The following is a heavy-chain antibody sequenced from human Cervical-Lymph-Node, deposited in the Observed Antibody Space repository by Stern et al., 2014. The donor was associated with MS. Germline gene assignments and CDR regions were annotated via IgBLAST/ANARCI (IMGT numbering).Heavy chain of an antibody. CDR3: ARDASSPERSDW. D-gene: IGHD1-1*01. CDR1: GFTVSRDY. Sequence: EVQLVESGGGVIQPGGSLRLSCTASGFTVSRDYMTWVRQAPGQGLEWVSIITNVGSTFYTASVKGRFTISRDDSKNTVYLHMTSLRAEDTAMYYCARDASSPERSDWWGQGTLVTVSS. CDR2: ITNVGST. V-gene: IGHV3-53*01. J-gene: IGHJ4*02.